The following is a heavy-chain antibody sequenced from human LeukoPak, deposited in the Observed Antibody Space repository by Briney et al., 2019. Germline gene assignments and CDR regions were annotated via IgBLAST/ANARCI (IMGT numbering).Heavy chain of an antibody. Sequence: SETLSLTCAVYGGSFSGYYWSWIRQPPGKGLEWIGEINYSGSTNYKPSLKSRVTISVETSKNKFSLKLSSVTAADTAVYYCAGEAVAGYNWFDPWGQGTLVTVSS. V-gene: IGHV4-34*01. CDR2: INYSGST. D-gene: IGHD6-19*01. J-gene: IGHJ5*02. CDR1: GGSFSGYY. CDR3: AGEAVAGYNWFDP.